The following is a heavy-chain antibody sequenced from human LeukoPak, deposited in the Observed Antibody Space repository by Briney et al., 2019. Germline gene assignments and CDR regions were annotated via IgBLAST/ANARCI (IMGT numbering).Heavy chain of an antibody. CDR1: GYTFTGYY. CDR2: INPNSGGT. J-gene: IGHJ5*02. V-gene: IGHV1-2*02. CDR3: ARDQLRGYCSSTSCYPGGWFDP. Sequence: GASVKVSCKASGYTFTGYYMHWVRQAPGQGLEWMGWINPNSGGTNYAQKFQGRVTMTRDTSISTACMELSRLRSDDTAVYYCARDQLRGYCSSTSCYPGGWFDPWGQGTLVTVSS. D-gene: IGHD2-2*01.